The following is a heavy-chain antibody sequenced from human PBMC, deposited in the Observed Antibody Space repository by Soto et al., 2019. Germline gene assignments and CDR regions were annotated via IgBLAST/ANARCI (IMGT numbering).Heavy chain of an antibody. D-gene: IGHD6-19*01. J-gene: IGHJ6*02. V-gene: IGHV3-30*18. CDR3: AKDIAVAGFFYYYYYGMDV. CDR1: GFTFSSYG. Sequence: QVQLVESGGGVVQPGRSLRLSCAASGFTFSSYGMHWVRQAPGKGLEWVAVISYDGSNKYYADSVKGRFTISRDNSKNTLYLQMNSLRAEDTAVYYCAKDIAVAGFFYYYYYGMDVWGQGTTVTVSS. CDR2: ISYDGSNK.